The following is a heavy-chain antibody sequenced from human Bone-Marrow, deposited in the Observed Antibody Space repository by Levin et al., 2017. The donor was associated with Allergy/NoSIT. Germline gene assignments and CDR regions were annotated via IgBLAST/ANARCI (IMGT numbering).Heavy chain of an antibody. Sequence: SETLSLTCTVSGDSISRYYWSWIRQPPGKGLEWIGYIYYSGSTYYNPSLKSRVTISIDMSKNQFSLKLSSVTAADTAVYYCAREVAYDGPSDYSGMDVWGQGTTVTVSS. J-gene: IGHJ6*02. V-gene: IGHV4-59*12. CDR3: AREVAYDGPSDYSGMDV. CDR1: GDSISRYY. D-gene: IGHD5-12*01. CDR2: IYYSGST.